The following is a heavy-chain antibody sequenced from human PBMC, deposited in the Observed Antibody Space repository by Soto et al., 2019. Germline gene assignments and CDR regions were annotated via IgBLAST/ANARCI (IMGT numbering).Heavy chain of an antibody. D-gene: IGHD3-10*01. J-gene: IGHJ6*02. V-gene: IGHV3-53*01. CDR2: IYNDGTT. Sequence: PGGSLRLSCTAYGLGVRNNYMSWVRQAPGMGLEWVSAIYNDGTTYYADSVKGRFTLSRDTSKNTLSLQMDSLRAEDTAVYYCVRPLPSGRNYGMDVWGQGTTVTVSS. CDR1: GLGVRNNY. CDR3: VRPLPSGRNYGMDV.